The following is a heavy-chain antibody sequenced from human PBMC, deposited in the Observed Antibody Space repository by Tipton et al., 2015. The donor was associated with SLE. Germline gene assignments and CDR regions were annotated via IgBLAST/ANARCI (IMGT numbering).Heavy chain of an antibody. D-gene: IGHD3-10*01. Sequence: TLSLTCAVYGGSFSGYYWSWIRQPPGKGLAWFGEINHSGSTNYNPSLKSRVTISVDTSRNQFSLRLTSVTAADTAVYYCVGDYASGSYRFDYWGQGILVVVSS. CDR3: VGDYASGSYRFDY. CDR1: GGSFSGYY. CDR2: INHSGST. J-gene: IGHJ4*02. V-gene: IGHV4-34*01.